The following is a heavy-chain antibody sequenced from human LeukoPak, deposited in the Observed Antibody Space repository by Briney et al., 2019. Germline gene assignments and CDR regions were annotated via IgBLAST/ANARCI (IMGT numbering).Heavy chain of an antibody. CDR3: ARAPRRYYYYYMGV. CDR2: IYYSGST. V-gene: IGHV4-39*07. J-gene: IGHJ6*03. Sequence: PSETLSLTCTVSGGSISSSSYYWGWIRQPPGKGLGWIGSIYYSGSTYYNPSLKSRVTISVDTSKNQFSLKLSSVTAADTAVYYCARAPRRYYYYYMGVWGKGTTVTVSS. CDR1: GGSISSSSYY.